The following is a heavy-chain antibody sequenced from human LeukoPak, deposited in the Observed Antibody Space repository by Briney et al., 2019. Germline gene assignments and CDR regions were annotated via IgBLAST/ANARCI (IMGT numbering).Heavy chain of an antibody. CDR1: GFTFDDYA. D-gene: IGHD1-26*01. V-gene: IGHV3-74*01. J-gene: IGHJ4*02. CDR3: ARGGTYSNQFYFDY. Sequence: PTGGSLRLSCAASGFTFDDYAMHWVRQAPGKGLVWVSRSNSDASSIAYADFVQGRFTISRDNAKNMLYLQMNSLRAEDTAVYYCARGGTYSNQFYFDYWGRGTLVPVSS. CDR2: SNSDASSI.